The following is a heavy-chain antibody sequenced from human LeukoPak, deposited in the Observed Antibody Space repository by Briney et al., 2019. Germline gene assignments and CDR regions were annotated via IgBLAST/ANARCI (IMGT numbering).Heavy chain of an antibody. CDR1: GGSFSGYY. Sequence: SETLSLTCAVYGGSFSGYYWSWIRQPPGKGLEWIGEINHSGSTNYNPSLKSRVTISVDTSKNQFSLKLSSVTAADTAVYYCARGRGDSSSWYSYYYGMDVWGQGTTATVSS. CDR3: ARGRGDSSSWYSYYYGMDV. J-gene: IGHJ6*02. CDR2: INHSGST. V-gene: IGHV4-34*01. D-gene: IGHD6-13*01.